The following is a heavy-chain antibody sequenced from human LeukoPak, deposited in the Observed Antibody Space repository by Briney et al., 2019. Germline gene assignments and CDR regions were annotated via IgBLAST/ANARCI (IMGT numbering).Heavy chain of an antibody. CDR2: IFSGGRT. D-gene: IGHD1-26*01. Sequence: GGSLRLSCAASGFTLSSNYMSWVRQAAGKGREGVSVIFSGGRTSYADSVKGRLTITTDNSKNTQYLQMNSLRAEDTAVYYCARDLRASYHDYSGQGAPVTASS. J-gene: IGHJ4*02. CDR3: ARDLRASYHDY. CDR1: GFTLSSNY. V-gene: IGHV3-53*01.